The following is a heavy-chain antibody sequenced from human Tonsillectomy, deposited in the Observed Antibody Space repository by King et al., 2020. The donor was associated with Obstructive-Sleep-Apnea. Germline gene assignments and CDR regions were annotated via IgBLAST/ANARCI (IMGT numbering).Heavy chain of an antibody. Sequence: VQLVESGGGLVQPGGSMRLSCAASGFTFSSYWMHWVRHAPGKGLVWVSRINSDGSSTSYADSVKGRFTISRDNAKNTLYLQMNSLRAEDTAVYYCARDEFPSYSSSWYWYFDLWGRGTLVTVSS. CDR1: GFTFSSYW. CDR2: INSDGSST. J-gene: IGHJ2*01. D-gene: IGHD6-13*01. V-gene: IGHV3-74*01. CDR3: ARDEFPSYSSSWYWYFDL.